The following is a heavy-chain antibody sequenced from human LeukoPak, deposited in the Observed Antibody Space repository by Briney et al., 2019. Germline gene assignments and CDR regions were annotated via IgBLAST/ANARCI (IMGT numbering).Heavy chain of an antibody. J-gene: IGHJ4*02. CDR1: GFTVSSNY. Sequence: GGSPRLSCTVSGFTVSSNYMAWVRQAPGKGLEWVAVIYAGGNTYYADSVKGGFTISRDNSKNTRYLQMNSLRADDTAVYYRAKDGPYDFWSGQYIRSAGYFDYWGQGTLVTVSS. CDR2: IYAGGNT. V-gene: IGHV3-53*05. D-gene: IGHD3-3*01. CDR3: AKDGPYDFWSGQYIRSAGYFDY.